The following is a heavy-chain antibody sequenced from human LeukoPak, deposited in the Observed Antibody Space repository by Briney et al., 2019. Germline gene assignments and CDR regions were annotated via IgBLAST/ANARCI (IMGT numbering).Heavy chain of an antibody. CDR2: ISSSGSTI. CDR3: ARGASYYDILTGSRFDY. D-gene: IGHD3-9*01. CDR1: GFTFSSYE. Sequence: GGSLRLSCAASGFTFSSYEMNWVRQAPGKGLEWVSYISSSGSTIYYADSVKGRFTISRDNAKNSLYLQMNSLRAEDTAVYYCARGASYYDILTGSRFDYWGQGTLVTVPS. J-gene: IGHJ4*02. V-gene: IGHV3-48*03.